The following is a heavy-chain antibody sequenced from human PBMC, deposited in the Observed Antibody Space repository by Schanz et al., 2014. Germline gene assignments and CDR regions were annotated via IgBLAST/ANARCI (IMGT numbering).Heavy chain of an antibody. Sequence: DVHLLESGGGLVQPGGSLRLSCSASGFTFSIYAMHWVRQAPGKGLEWVANIKEDGSVKDYVDSVKGRFTISRDNAKNSLYLQMNSLRAEDTAVYYCVRDSFFAFDYWGQGTLVTVSS. J-gene: IGHJ4*02. CDR1: GFTFSIYA. CDR3: VRDSFFAFDY. D-gene: IGHD3-3*01. CDR2: IKEDGSVK. V-gene: IGHV3-7*01.